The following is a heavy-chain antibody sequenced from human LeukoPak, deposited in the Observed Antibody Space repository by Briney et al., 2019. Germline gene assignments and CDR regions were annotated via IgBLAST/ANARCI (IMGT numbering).Heavy chain of an antibody. CDR3: ARAGGDSGYDLDY. D-gene: IGHD5-12*01. Sequence: PGGSLRLSCAASGFTFSDYSMHWVRQAPGKGLEWVAVMSYDGNNKYYADSVKGRFTVSRDNSKNTLYLQMNSLTTEDTALYYCARAGGDSGYDLDYWGQGTLVTVSS. J-gene: IGHJ4*02. CDR1: GFTFSDYS. CDR2: MSYDGNNK. V-gene: IGHV3-30-3*01.